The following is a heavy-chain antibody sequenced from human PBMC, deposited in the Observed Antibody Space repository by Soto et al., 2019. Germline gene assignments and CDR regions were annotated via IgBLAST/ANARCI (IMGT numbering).Heavy chain of an antibody. CDR3: ARDLLGSSWIDY. J-gene: IGHJ4*02. CDR2: IYHSGST. D-gene: IGHD6-13*01. V-gene: IGHV4-4*02. Sequence: SEPLSLTFSVSGGCISSSNWWRWARQPRGEGLEWIGEIYHSGSTNYNPPLKSRATISLDKSKNQFSLKLSSVTAADTAVYYCARDLLGSSWIDYWGQGTLVTVSS. CDR1: GGCISSSNW.